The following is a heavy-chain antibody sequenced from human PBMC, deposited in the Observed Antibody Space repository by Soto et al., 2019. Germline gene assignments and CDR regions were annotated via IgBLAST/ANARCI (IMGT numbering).Heavy chain of an antibody. V-gene: IGHV4-30-4*01. CDR1: GGSISRDDYY. J-gene: IGHJ1*01. Sequence: KPSETLSLTCTVSGGSISRDDYYWSGIRQAPGRGLEWIGYIHSSGSIYYNPSLKSRATMSIDTAGNQFSLKVSSVTVADTAVYYCARDLDGLHDDTSGPFPRPGWGQGTLVTVSS. D-gene: IGHD3-22*01. CDR3: ARDLDGLHDDTSGPFPRPG. CDR2: IHSSGSI.